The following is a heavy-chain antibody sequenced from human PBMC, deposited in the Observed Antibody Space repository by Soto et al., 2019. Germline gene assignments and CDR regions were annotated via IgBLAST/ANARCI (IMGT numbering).Heavy chain of an antibody. V-gene: IGHV3-23*01. CDR3: AKDPTSYDSSAQFDS. J-gene: IGHJ4*02. Sequence: EVQLLESGGRLVQPGGSLRLSCAASGFSFSIYAMNWVRQAPGKGLEWVSGISGGGGSTYHADSVKGRFTISRDNSKNTLYLQMNSLRAEDTAVYYCAKDPTSYDSSAQFDSWGQRTLVTVSS. D-gene: IGHD3-22*01. CDR2: ISGGGGST. CDR1: GFSFSIYA.